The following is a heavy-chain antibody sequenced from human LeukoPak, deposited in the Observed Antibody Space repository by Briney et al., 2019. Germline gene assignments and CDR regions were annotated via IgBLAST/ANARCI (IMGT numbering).Heavy chain of an antibody. V-gene: IGHV1-18*01. J-gene: IGHJ6*02. D-gene: IGHD6-19*01. CDR1: GYSFTSYG. Sequence: ASVKVSCKASGYSFTSYGISWVRQAPGQGLEWMGWISAYNGNTNYAQKLQGRVTMTTDTSTSTAYMELRSLRSDDTAVYYCARRNSGWPCMDVWGQGTTVTVSS. CDR3: ARRNSGWPCMDV. CDR2: ISAYNGNT.